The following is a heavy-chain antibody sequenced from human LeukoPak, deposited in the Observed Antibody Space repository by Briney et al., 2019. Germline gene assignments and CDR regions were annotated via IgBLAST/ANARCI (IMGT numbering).Heavy chain of an antibody. CDR1: GFTFSSYA. D-gene: IGHD6-6*01. V-gene: IGHV3-30*04. J-gene: IGHJ4*02. CDR2: ISYDGSNK. Sequence: GRSLRLSCAASGFTFSSYAMHWVRQAPGKGLEWVAVISYDGSNKYYTDSVKGRFTISRDNSKNTLYLQMNSLRAEDTAVYYCAREGSSSSSYCFDYWGQGTLVTVSS. CDR3: AREGSSSSSYCFDY.